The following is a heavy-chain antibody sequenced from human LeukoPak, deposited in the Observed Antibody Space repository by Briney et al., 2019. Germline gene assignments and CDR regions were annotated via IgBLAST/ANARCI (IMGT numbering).Heavy chain of an antibody. CDR2: INPNSGGT. D-gene: IGHD3-22*01. J-gene: IGHJ1*01. CDR3: ARGDYYDSSGVTR. V-gene: IGHV1-2*02. Sequence: ASAKVSCKASGYTFTGYYMHWVRQAPGQGLEWMGWINPNSGGTNYAQKFQGRVTMTRDTSISTAYMELSRLRSDDTAVYYCARGDYYDSSGVTRWGQGTLVTVSS. CDR1: GYTFTGYY.